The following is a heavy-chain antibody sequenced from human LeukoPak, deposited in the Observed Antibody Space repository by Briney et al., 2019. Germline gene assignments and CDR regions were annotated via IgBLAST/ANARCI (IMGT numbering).Heavy chain of an antibody. CDR2: INHSGST. V-gene: IGHV4-34*01. Sequence: SETLSLTCTVSGGSISGYYWSWIRQPPGKGLEWIGEINHSGSTNYNPSLKSRVTISVDTSKNQFSLKLSSVTAADTAVYYCARVFFRSITGTTKIDYWGQGTLVTVSS. D-gene: IGHD1-20*01. CDR1: GGSISGYY. CDR3: ARVFFRSITGTTKIDY. J-gene: IGHJ4*02.